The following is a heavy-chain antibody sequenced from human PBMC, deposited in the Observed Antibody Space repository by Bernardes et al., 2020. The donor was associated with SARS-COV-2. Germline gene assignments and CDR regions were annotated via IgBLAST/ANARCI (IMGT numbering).Heavy chain of an antibody. CDR1: GFSFTRYW. J-gene: IGHJ4*02. Sequence: GGSLKIPFNGSGFSFTRYWLGLVRPMPGKGLEWIGIIYPCYSDTRYSPSFQGQVTISADKSISTAYLQWSSLKASDTAMYYCARRQGWFGDFDYWGQGTLVTVSS. V-gene: IGHV5-51*01. CDR2: IYPCYSDT. D-gene: IGHD3-10*01. CDR3: ARRQGWFGDFDY.